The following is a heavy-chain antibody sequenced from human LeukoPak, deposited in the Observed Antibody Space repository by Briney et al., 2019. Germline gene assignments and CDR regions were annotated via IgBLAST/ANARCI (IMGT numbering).Heavy chain of an antibody. CDR2: ISGRSSTI. CDR3: ARDRIKSGSYYFDY. V-gene: IGHV3-48*01. Sequence: PGGSLRLSCAASAFTFSDYSMNWVRQVPGKGLEWVSYISGRSSTIYYADSVKGRFTISRDNAKNSMYLQMNSLRAEDTAVYYCARDRIKSGSYYFDYWGQGTLVTVSS. D-gene: IGHD1-26*01. J-gene: IGHJ4*02. CDR1: AFTFSDYS.